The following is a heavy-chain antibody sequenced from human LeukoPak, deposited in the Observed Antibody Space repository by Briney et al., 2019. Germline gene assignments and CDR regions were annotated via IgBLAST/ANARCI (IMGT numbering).Heavy chain of an antibody. J-gene: IGHJ5*02. D-gene: IGHD3-22*01. CDR2: ISGSGDST. V-gene: IGHV3-23*01. Sequence: GGSLRLSCAASGFTFISYAMSWVRQAPGKGLEWVSVISGSGDSTHYADSVKGRFTISRDNSKNTVYLQMNSLRVEDTAVFYCARRGDYDSSAYYGNWFDPWGQGTLVTVSS. CDR1: GFTFISYA. CDR3: ARRGDYDSSAYYGNWFDP.